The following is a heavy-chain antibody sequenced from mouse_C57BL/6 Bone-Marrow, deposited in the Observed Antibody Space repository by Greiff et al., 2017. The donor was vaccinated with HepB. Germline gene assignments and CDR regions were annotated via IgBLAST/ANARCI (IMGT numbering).Heavy chain of an antibody. V-gene: IGHV7-3*01. J-gene: IGHJ1*03. CDR3: ARYGYDSYWYFDV. CDR2: IRNKANGYTT. CDR1: GFTFTDYY. Sequence: EVKLVESGGGLVQPGGSLSLSCAASGFTFTDYYMSWVRQPPGKALEWLGFIRNKANGYTTEYSASVKGRFTISRDNSQSILYLQMNALRAEDSATYYCARYGYDSYWYFDVWGTGTTVTVSS. D-gene: IGHD2-2*01.